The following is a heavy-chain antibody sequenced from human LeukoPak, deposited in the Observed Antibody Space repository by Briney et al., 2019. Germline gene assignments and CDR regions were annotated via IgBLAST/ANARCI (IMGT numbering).Heavy chain of an antibody. V-gene: IGHV3-74*01. D-gene: IGHD1-26*01. Sequence: QTGGSLRLSCAASGFSFRTFWMHWLRQVPGKGLVWVSRINGDGSSTTYADSVKGRFTISRDNAKNTLYLQMDSLRAEDTAVYYCVSDSGGRSGGDSWGQGTLVTVSS. CDR1: GFSFRTFW. CDR3: VSDSGGRSGGDS. CDR2: INGDGSST. J-gene: IGHJ4*02.